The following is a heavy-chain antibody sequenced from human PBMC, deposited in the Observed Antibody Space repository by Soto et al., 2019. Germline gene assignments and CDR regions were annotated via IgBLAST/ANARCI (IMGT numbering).Heavy chain of an antibody. V-gene: IGHV3-30*18. J-gene: IGHJ4*02. Sequence: QVQLVESGGGVVQPGRSLRLSCAASGFTFSSYGMHWVRQAPGKGLEWVAVISYDGSNKYYADSVKGRFTISRDNSKNTLYMKITSWRPEDTAVYYWAKENTRLRAKPQKPYYFAYRGQGPLVTVSS. CDR3: AKENTRLRAKPQKPYYFAY. CDR1: GFTFSSYG. CDR2: ISYDGSNK. D-gene: IGHD3-10*01.